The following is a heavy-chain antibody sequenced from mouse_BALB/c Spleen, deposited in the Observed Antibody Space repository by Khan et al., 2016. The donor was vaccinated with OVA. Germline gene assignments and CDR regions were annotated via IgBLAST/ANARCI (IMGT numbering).Heavy chain of an antibody. D-gene: IGHD1-1*01. CDR1: GYSITSGYA. CDR2: IRNSGFT. V-gene: IGHV3-2*02. Sequence: VQLQESGPGLAKPSQSLSLTCTVTGYSITSGYAWNWIRQLPGNKLECMGNIRNSGFTNYTPSLKSRTTITADKSKNQFFLQLNTVTTEDTATYCDGRGNYYGYYFDYWGQGTMVTVSS. J-gene: IGHJ2*01. CDR3: GRGNYYGYYFDY.